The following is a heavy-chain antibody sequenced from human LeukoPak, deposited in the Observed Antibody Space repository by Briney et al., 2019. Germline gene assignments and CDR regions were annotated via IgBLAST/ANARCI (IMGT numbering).Heavy chain of an antibody. D-gene: IGHD5-12*01. CDR3: ARDANSGYNNEGDWFDP. CDR1: GGSISSSSYY. CDR2: IYYSGST. V-gene: IGHV4-39*02. J-gene: IGHJ5*02. Sequence: PSETLSLTCTVSGGSISSSSYYWGWIRQPPGKGLEWIGSIYYSGSTYYNPSLKSRVTISVDTSKNQFSLKLSSVTAADTAMYYCARDANSGYNNEGDWFDPWGQGTLVTVSS.